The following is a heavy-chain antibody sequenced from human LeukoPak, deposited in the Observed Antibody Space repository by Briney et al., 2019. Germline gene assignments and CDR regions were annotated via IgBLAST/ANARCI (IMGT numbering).Heavy chain of an antibody. CDR2: TYYRSKWYN. CDR1: GDSVSSNSAA. Sequence: SQTLSLTCAISGDSVSSNSAAWNWIRQSPSRGLEWLGRTYYRSKWYNDYAVSVKSRITINPDTSKNQFSLKLSSVTAADTAVYYCARDRLLWFGTRGGWFDPWGQGTLVTVSS. J-gene: IGHJ5*02. D-gene: IGHD3-10*01. V-gene: IGHV6-1*01. CDR3: ARDRLLWFGTRGGWFDP.